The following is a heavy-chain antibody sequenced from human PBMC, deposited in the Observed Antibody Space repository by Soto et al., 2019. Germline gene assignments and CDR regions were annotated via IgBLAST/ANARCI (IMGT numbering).Heavy chain of an antibody. D-gene: IGHD6-19*01. J-gene: IGHJ6*03. CDR2: ISAYNGNT. CDR3: ARDRGVAPPVAGNTHSYYYMDV. V-gene: IGHV1-18*01. CDR1: GYSFTNYG. Sequence: QDQLVQSGVEVKKPGASVKVSCKASGYSFTNYGITWVRQAPGQGFEWMGWISAYNGNTNYAQKFQGRVTLTTDAYTSTAYLELRSLRSDDTAVYYCARDRGVAPPVAGNTHSYYYMDVWGKGTTVTVSS.